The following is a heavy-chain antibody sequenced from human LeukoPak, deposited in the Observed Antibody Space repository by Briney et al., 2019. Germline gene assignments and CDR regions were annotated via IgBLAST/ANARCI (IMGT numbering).Heavy chain of an antibody. J-gene: IGHJ4*02. CDR2: INSDGSTT. V-gene: IGHV3-74*01. CDR1: GFTFSGYW. Sequence: GGSLRLSCAASGFTFSGYWMQWVRQAPGKGLVWVSRINSDGSTTTYADSVKGRFTISRDNAKNTLYLQMNSLRAEDTAVYYCARVDSSSWSYYFDYWGQGTLVTVSS. CDR3: ARVDSSSWSYYFDY. D-gene: IGHD6-13*01.